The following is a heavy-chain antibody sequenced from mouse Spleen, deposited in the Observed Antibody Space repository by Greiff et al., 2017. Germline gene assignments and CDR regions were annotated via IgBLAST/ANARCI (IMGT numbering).Heavy chain of an antibody. Sequence: QVQLKESGPGLVQPSQSLSITCTVSGFSLTSYGVHWVRQSPGKGLEWLGVIWSGGSTDYNAAFISRLSISKDNSKSQVFFKMNSLQADDTAIYCCARNSGVTTRYWYFDVWGTGTTVTVSS. CDR1: GFSLTSYG. J-gene: IGHJ1*03. V-gene: IGHV2-2*01. CDR2: IWSGGST. CDR3: ARNSGVTTRYWYFDV. D-gene: IGHD2-2*01.